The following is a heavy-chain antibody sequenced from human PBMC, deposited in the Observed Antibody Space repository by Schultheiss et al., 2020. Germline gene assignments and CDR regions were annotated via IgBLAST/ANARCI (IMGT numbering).Heavy chain of an antibody. CDR2: IKHDGSEK. D-gene: IGHD4-11*01. CDR3: AASFRYSNSLEY. CDR1: GFTFSNYW. Sequence: GGSLRLSCVASGFTFSNYWMSWVRQAPGKGLEWVANIKHDGSEKYYVDSVKGRFSISRDNAKNSLYLQMNSLRAEDTAVYYCAASFRYSNSLEYWGQGTLVTVSS. V-gene: IGHV3-7*01. J-gene: IGHJ4*02.